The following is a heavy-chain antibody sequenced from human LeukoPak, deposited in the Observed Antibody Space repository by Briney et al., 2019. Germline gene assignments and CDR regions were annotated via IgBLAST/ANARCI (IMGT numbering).Heavy chain of an antibody. Sequence: PGGSLRLSCAASGFTFSSYAMSWVRQAPGKGLEWVSAISGSGGSTYYADSVKGRFTISRDNSKNTLYLQMNSLRAEDTAVYYCATTPEYSSSSRSYYYYYYMDVWGKGTTVTVSS. V-gene: IGHV3-23*01. J-gene: IGHJ6*03. D-gene: IGHD6-6*01. CDR1: GFTFSSYA. CDR2: ISGSGGST. CDR3: ATTPEYSSSSRSYYYYYYMDV.